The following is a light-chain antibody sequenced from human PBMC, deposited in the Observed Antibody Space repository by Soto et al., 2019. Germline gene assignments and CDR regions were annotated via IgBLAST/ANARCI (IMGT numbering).Light chain of an antibody. CDR1: QSISSY. Sequence: DIQMTQSPSSLSASVGDRVTITCRASQSISSYLNWYQQKPGKAPKLLIYAGSSLQRAAPSRFSRSGFGSEFSLTISSLHPEDFTHYHCHQSHSTVGRTFGQGTYVDIK. J-gene: IGKJ1*01. CDR3: HQSHSTVGRT. CDR2: AGS. V-gene: IGKV1-39*01.